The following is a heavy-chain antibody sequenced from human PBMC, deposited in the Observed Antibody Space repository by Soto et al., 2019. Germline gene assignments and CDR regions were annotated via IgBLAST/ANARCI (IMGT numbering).Heavy chain of an antibody. CDR1: GFTLSNYW. D-gene: IGHD6-19*01. CDR3: MRNLSPFNGGGWYDAFDI. Sequence: EVQVVESGGGWVQPGGSLRLSCAASGFTLSNYWMTWVRQAPGKGLVWVANIKQDGSKKNYVDSVEGRFTISRDNAEKSLYLQLNRLIGEDTAVYYCMRNLSPFNGGGWYDAFDIWGQGTMVTVSS. CDR2: IKQDGSKK. V-gene: IGHV3-7*01. J-gene: IGHJ3*02.